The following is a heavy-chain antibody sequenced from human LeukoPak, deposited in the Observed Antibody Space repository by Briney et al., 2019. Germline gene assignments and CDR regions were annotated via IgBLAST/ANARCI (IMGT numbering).Heavy chain of an antibody. CDR3: ASDLGQDCSGGSCYSYYFGY. J-gene: IGHJ4*02. V-gene: IGHV3-33*08. CDR2: IWYDGSNK. Sequence: GRSLRLSCAASGFTFSSYGMHWVRQAPGKGLEWVAVIWYDGSNKYYADSVKGRFTISRDNSKNTLYLQMNSLRAEDTAVYYCASDLGQDCSGGSCYSYYFGYWGQGTLVTVSS. D-gene: IGHD2-15*01. CDR1: GFTFSSYG.